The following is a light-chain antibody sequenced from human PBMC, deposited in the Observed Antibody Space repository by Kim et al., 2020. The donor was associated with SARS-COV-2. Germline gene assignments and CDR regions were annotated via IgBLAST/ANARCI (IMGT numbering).Light chain of an antibody. CDR3: QESYSTSWT. CDR1: QSISNY. CDR2: AAS. V-gene: IGKV1-39*01. J-gene: IGKJ1*01. Sequence: DIQMTQSPSSLSASVGDRVTITCRAGQSISNYLNWYQQKPGKAPKLLIYAASSLQSGVPARFSGSGSGTDFTLTISSLQPEDFATYVRQESYSTSWTFGLGTKVDIK.